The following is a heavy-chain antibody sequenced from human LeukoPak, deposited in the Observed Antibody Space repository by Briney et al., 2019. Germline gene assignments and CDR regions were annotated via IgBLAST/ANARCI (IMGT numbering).Heavy chain of an antibody. J-gene: IGHJ3*02. Sequence: SVKVSCEASGGTFSSYAISWVRQAPGQGLEWMGGIIPIFGTANYAQKFQGRVTITTDESTSTAYMELSSLRSEDTAVYYRASGTAPRYCSSTSCPAAAFDIWGQGTMVTVSS. V-gene: IGHV1-69*05. CDR3: ASGTAPRYCSSTSCPAAAFDI. D-gene: IGHD2-2*01. CDR2: IIPIFGTA. CDR1: GGTFSSYA.